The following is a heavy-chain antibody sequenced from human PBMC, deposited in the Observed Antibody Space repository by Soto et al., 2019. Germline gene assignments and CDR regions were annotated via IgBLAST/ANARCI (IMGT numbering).Heavy chain of an antibody. CDR2: IYHSGST. J-gene: IGHJ4*02. D-gene: IGHD3-10*01. V-gene: IGHV4-30-2*01. CDR1: GGSISSGGYS. Sequence: QLQLQESGSGLVKPSQTLSLTCAVSGGSISSGGYSWSWIRQPPGKGLEWIGYIYHSGSTYYNPSLKSRVTISVDRSKNQFSLKLSSVTAADTAVYYCARAIGWFGELLGGYYFEYWGQGTLVTVSS. CDR3: ARAIGWFGELLGGYYFEY.